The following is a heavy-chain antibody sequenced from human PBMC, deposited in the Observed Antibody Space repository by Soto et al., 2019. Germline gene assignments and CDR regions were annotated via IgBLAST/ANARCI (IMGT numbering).Heavy chain of an antibody. CDR1: GGSISSSYW. Sequence: QVQLQESGPGLVKPSGTLSLTCAVSGGSISSSYWWSWVRQPPGKGLEWIGEIYHSGSTNYNPSLKSRGTISVDKSKNQCSLKLSSVTAADTAVYYCTRRRITMIVVVYDAFDIWGQGTTVTVSS. CDR3: TRRRITMIVVVYDAFDI. V-gene: IGHV4-4*02. D-gene: IGHD3-22*01. CDR2: IYHSGST. J-gene: IGHJ3*02.